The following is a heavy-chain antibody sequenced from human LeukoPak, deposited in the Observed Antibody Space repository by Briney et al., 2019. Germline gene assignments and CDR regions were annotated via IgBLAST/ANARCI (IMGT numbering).Heavy chain of an antibody. V-gene: IGHV1-24*01. D-gene: IGHD3-10*01. CDR1: GYTLTELS. J-gene: IGHJ4*02. CDR3: ATHYYGSGSYPFDY. Sequence: GASVKVSCKVSGYTLTELSMHWVRQAPGKGLEWMGGFDPEDGETIYAQKFQGRVTMTEDTSTDTAYMELSSLRSEDTAVYYCATHYYGSGSYPFDYWGQGTLVTVSS. CDR2: FDPEDGET.